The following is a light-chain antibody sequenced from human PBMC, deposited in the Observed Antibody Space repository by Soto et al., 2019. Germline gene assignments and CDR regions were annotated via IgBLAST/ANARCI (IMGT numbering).Light chain of an antibody. CDR2: YAS. CDR1: QSVSSS. V-gene: IGKV3-11*01. Sequence: EIVLTQSPATLSLSPGERATLSCRASQSVSSSLGWYQQIPGQAPRLLIYYASNRATGIPARFSGSGSGTDFTLNISRLEPEDFAVYYCQQRSNWPRTFGQGTKLEIK. CDR3: QQRSNWPRT. J-gene: IGKJ2*01.